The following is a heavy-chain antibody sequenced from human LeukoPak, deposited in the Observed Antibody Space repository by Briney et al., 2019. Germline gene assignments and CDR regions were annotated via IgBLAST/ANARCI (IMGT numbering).Heavy chain of an antibody. D-gene: IGHD6-13*01. CDR3: GRLYTGYSNDY. CDR2: MYSGGGH. J-gene: IGHJ4*02. CDR1: GDSFSYYY. Sequence: PSETLSLTCAVSGDSFSYYYWSWIRQPPGKELEWIGHMYSGGGHTYNPSLKSRVAMSMYPSKEQFSLNLSFVTAADTAVYYCGRLYTGYSNDYWGQGTLVIVSS. V-gene: IGHV4-59*01.